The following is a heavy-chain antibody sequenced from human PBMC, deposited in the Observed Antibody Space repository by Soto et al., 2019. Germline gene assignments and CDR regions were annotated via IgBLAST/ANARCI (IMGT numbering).Heavy chain of an antibody. CDR1: GGSISIGDYY. CDR2: IYYSEST. J-gene: IGHJ5*02. Sequence: QVQLQESGPGLVKPSQTLSLTCTVSGGSISIGDYYWSWIRQPPGKGLEWIGDIYYSESTYYNPSLKGRVTISVDTSKIQFALKLSSVTAADTAVYYCARERPAGARLDPWGQGTLVTASS. D-gene: IGHD6-13*01. V-gene: IGHV4-30-4*01. CDR3: ARERPAGARLDP.